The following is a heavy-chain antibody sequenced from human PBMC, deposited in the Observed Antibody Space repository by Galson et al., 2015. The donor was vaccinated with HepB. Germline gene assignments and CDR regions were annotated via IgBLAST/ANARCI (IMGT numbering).Heavy chain of an antibody. Sequence: CAISGDSVSSHSAAWNWIRQSPSRGLEWLGRTYYRSKWYNDYAVSVKSRIATNPDTSKNQFSLQLNSVTPEDTAVYYCARVILYTSSWSFFDYWGQGTLVTVSS. V-gene: IGHV6-1*01. D-gene: IGHD6-13*01. J-gene: IGHJ4*02. CDR2: TYYRSKWYN. CDR3: ARVILYTSSWSFFDY. CDR1: GDSVSSHSAA.